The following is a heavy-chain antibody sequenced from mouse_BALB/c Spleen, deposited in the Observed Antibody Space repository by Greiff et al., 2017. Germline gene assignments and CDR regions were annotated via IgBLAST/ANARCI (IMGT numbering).Heavy chain of an antibody. D-gene: IGHD2-13*01. CDR2: INSNGGST. CDR1: GFTFSSYG. J-gene: IGHJ4*01. CDR3: AREEVTTGMDYYAMDY. Sequence: EVMLVESGGGLVQPGGSLKLSCAASGFTFSSYGMSWVRQTPDKRLELVATINSNGGSTYYPDSVKGRFTISRDNAKNTLYLQMSSLKSEDTAMYYCAREEVTTGMDYYAMDYWGQGTSVTVSS. V-gene: IGHV5-6-3*01.